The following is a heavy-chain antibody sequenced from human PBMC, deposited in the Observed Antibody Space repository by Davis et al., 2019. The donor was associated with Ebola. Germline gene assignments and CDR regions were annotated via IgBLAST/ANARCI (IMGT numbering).Heavy chain of an antibody. CDR2: MYYSGST. V-gene: IGHV4-59*12. J-gene: IGHJ4*02. CDR1: GGSISSYY. Sequence: SETLSLTCTVSGGSISSYYWSWIRQPPGKGLEWIGYMYYSGSTNYNPSLKSRVTISVDTSKNQFSLKLSSVTAADTAVYFCARDTHSGGGYFDYWGQGTLVTVSS. D-gene: IGHD3-16*01. CDR3: ARDTHSGGGYFDY.